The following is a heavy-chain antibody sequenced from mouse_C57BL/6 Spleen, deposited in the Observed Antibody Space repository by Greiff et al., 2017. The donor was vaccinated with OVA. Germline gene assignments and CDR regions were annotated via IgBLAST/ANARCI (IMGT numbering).Heavy chain of an antibody. Sequence: VQLQQPGAELVKPGASVKMSCKASGYTFTSYWITWVKQRPGQGLEWIGDIYPGSGSTNYNEKFKSKATLTVDTSSSTAYMQLSSLTSEDSAVYYCARRPHYYGSCPFDYWGQGTTLTVSS. CDR2: IYPGSGST. J-gene: IGHJ2*01. CDR3: ARRPHYYGSCPFDY. V-gene: IGHV1-55*01. CDR1: GYTFTSYW. D-gene: IGHD1-1*01.